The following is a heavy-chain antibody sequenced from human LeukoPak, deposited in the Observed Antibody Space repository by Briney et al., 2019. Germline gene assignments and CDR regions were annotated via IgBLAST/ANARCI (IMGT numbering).Heavy chain of an antibody. CDR2: INPNSGGT. Sequence: ASVKVSCKASGYTFTGYYMHWVRRAPGQGLEWMGWINPNSGGTNYAQKFQGRVTMTRDTSISTAYMELSRLRSDDTAVYYCARGLRSGYSYEEDGDYGDDLRYWGQGTLVTVSS. V-gene: IGHV1-2*02. D-gene: IGHD5-18*01. J-gene: IGHJ4*02. CDR3: ARGLRSGYSYEEDGDYGDDLRY. CDR1: GYTFTGYY.